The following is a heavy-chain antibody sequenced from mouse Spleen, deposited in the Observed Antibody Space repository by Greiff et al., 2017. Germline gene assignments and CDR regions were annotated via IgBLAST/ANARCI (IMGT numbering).Heavy chain of an antibody. V-gene: IGHV1-50*01. J-gene: IGHJ1*01. CDR3: ARRTGPYWYFDV. D-gene: IGHD4-1*01. CDR1: GYTFTSYW. CDR2: IDPSDSYT. Sequence: VQLQQPGAELVKPGASVKLSCKASGYTFTSYWMQWVKQRPGQGLEWIGEIDPSDSYTNYNQKFKGKATLTVDTSSSTAYMQLSSLTSEDSAVYYCARRTGPYWYFDVWGAGTTVTVSS.